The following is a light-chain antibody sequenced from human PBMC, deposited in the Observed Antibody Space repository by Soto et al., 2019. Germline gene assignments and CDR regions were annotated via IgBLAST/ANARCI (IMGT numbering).Light chain of an antibody. V-gene: IGLV1-40*01. CDR3: QSYDSSLSAVV. CDR2: GNS. J-gene: IGLJ2*01. Sequence: QSVLTQPPSVSGAPGQRVTISCTGSSSNIGAGYDVHWYQQLPGTAPKLLIYGNSNRPSGVPDRFSGSKSGTSASLAITGLQAEDEPDYYCQSYDSSLSAVVFGGGTKLTVL. CDR1: SSNIGAGYD.